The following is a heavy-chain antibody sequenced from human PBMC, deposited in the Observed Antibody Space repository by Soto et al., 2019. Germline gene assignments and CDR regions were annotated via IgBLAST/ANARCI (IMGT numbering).Heavy chain of an antibody. CDR3: ARGNKGPGHYGPGSQGWYGP. CDR2: IIPITETP. D-gene: IGHD3-10*01. CDR1: GGTFNSHA. Sequence: QVQLVQSGAEVKKPGASVKVSCKVSGGTFNSHAINWLRQAPGQGLEWMGVIIPITETPNNAEKFQGRVTITADKSTTTVYMELSSLTFDATAVSFCARGNKGPGHYGPGSQGWYGPWGQGTLVTVAS. V-gene: IGHV1-69*06. J-gene: IGHJ5*02.